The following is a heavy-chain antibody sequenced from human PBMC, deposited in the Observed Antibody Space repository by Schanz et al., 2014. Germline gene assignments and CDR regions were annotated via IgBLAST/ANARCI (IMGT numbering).Heavy chain of an antibody. CDR2: IWYDGSNK. CDR1: GFTFSSYG. J-gene: IGHJ4*02. V-gene: IGHV3-33*01. CDR3: ARDHTTESYYSAGPPIDY. D-gene: IGHD1-26*01. Sequence: QVQLVESGGGVVQPGRSMRLSCAASGFTFSSYGMHWARQAPGKGLEWVAVIWYDGSNKYYADSVKGRFTISRDNSKNTLFLQMNSLRAEDTAVYYCARDHTTESYYSAGPPIDYWGQGTLLTVSS.